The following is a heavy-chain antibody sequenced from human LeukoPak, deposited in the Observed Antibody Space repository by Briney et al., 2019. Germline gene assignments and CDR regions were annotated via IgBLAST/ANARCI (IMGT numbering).Heavy chain of an antibody. CDR3: ARGIGWSNGLDY. V-gene: IGHV1-46*01. D-gene: IGHD6-19*01. CDR1: GHTFTSDY. J-gene: IGHJ4*02. CDR2: INPRGDTT. Sequence: ASVKVSCKASGHTFTSDYIHWVRQAPGQGLEWMGIINPRGDTTNYEQNFQGRVTMTRDMSTSTVYMELSSLRSEDTAVYYCARGIGWSNGLDYWGQGTVVTVSS.